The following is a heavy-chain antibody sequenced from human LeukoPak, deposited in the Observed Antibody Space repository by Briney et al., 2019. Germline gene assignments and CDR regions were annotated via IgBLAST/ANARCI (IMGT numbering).Heavy chain of an antibody. Sequence: SQTLSLTCAVSGGSISSGGYSWSWIRQPPGKGLEWIGYIYHSGSTYYNPSLKSRVTISVDTSKNQFSLKLSSVTAADTAVYYCVWARGWLQLGPDYWGQGTLVTVSS. CDR3: VWARGWLQLGPDY. CDR1: GGSISSGGYS. V-gene: IGHV4-30-2*01. J-gene: IGHJ4*02. CDR2: IYHSGST. D-gene: IGHD5-24*01.